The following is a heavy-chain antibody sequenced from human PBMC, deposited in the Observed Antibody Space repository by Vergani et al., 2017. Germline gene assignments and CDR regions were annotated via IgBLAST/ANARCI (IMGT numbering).Heavy chain of an antibody. V-gene: IGHV3-66*02. J-gene: IGHJ5*02. CDR1: GSTASGNY. CDR2: SYSGDET. Sequence: ELQLVESGGGLVQPGGSLRLPCVASGSTASGNYMTWARRAPGKGLGWVSHSYSGDETYYADSVKGRVTIPRDTSKNTLHLQINNLGVEDTAVYYCARGKYCGSGGYVDPWGQGTLVTVSS. CDR3: ARGKYCGSGGYVDP. D-gene: IGHD3-10*01.